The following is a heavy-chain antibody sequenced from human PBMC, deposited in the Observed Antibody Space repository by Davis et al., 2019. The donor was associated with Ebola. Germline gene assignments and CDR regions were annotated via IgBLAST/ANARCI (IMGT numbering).Heavy chain of an antibody. V-gene: IGHV3-73*01. CDR3: AKVYNPYYDILTGYSSYYYGMDV. Sequence: PGGSLRLSCAASGFTFSGSAMHWVRQASGKGLEWVGRIRSKANSYATAYAASVKGRFTISRDNSKNTLYLQMNSLRAEDTAVYYCAKVYNPYYDILTGYSSYYYGMDVWGQGTTVTVSS. CDR1: GFTFSGSA. CDR2: IRSKANSYAT. J-gene: IGHJ6*02. D-gene: IGHD3-9*01.